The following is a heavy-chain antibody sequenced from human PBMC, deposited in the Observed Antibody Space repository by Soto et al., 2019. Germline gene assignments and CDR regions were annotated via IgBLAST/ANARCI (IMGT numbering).Heavy chain of an antibody. Sequence: QVQLVESGGGVVQPERSLRLSCAASGFTFSSYAMNWVRQAPGKGLEWVALISYEGSSQYYADSVKGRFTISRDSSKNTLYLQMNSLGAADTAVYYCGRCTSTSCHLGSDYWGQGTRVTVSS. D-gene: IGHD2-2*01. V-gene: IGHV3-30*04. CDR1: GFTFSSYA. J-gene: IGHJ4*02. CDR3: GRCTSTSCHLGSDY. CDR2: ISYEGSSQ.